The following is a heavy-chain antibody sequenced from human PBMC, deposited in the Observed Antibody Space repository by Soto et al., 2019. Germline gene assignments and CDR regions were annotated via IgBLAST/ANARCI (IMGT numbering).Heavy chain of an antibody. V-gene: IGHV4-59*01. CDR3: ARDPGSGSYYGWFDP. CDR1: GAYISRYY. D-gene: IGHD3-10*01. J-gene: IGHJ5*02. CDR2: IYYSGST. Sequence: SETLSLTCTISGAYISRYYWNWIWQPPGKGLEWIGYIYYSGSTNYNPSLKSRVTISVDTSKNQFSLKLSSVTAADTAVYYCARDPGSGSYYGWFDPWGQGTLVTVS.